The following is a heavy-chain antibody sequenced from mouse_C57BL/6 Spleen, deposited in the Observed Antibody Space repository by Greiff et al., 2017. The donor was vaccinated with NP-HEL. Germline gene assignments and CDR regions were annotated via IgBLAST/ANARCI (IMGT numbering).Heavy chain of an antibody. Sequence: EVNVVESEGGLVQPGSSMKLSCTASGFTFSDYYMAWVRQVPEKGLEWVANINYDGSSTYYLDSLKSRFIISRDNAKNILYLQMSSLKSGDTATYYCAREEIYYGNYDYAMDYWGQGTSVTVSS. D-gene: IGHD2-1*01. CDR1: GFTFSDYY. V-gene: IGHV5-16*01. J-gene: IGHJ4*01. CDR3: AREEIYYGNYDYAMDY. CDR2: INYDGSST.